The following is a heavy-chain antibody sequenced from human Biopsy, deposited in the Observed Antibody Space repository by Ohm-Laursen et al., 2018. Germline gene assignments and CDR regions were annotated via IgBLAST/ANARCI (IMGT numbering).Heavy chain of an antibody. D-gene: IGHD4-17*01. CDR3: ARPLRGGEYEGFDL. CDR1: DGSINSNDYY. V-gene: IGHV4-39*01. CDR2: VHYNGAT. J-gene: IGHJ3*01. Sequence: SETLSLTYTVSDGSINSNDYYWGWIRQAPGKGLEWLGSVHYNGATYNKPPLTSRATTSLDTAKNQFFLKLRSVTAADTAVYYCARPLRGGEYEGFDLWGPGTMVSVSP.